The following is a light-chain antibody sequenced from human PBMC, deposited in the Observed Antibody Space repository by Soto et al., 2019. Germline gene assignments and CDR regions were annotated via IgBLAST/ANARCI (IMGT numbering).Light chain of an antibody. Sequence: EIVLTQSPGTWFLSQGERPPLSCRASQSVGSSYLAWYQQKPGQAPRQLIYGASSRATGIPDRFSGSGSGTDFTLTITRLEPEDFAVYYCQHYRTSFGGGTRVEIK. CDR1: QSVGSSY. CDR2: GAS. V-gene: IGKV3-20*01. J-gene: IGKJ4*01. CDR3: QHYRTS.